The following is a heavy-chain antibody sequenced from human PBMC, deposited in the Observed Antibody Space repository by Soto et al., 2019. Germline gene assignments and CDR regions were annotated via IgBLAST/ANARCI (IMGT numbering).Heavy chain of an antibody. Sequence: EMQLVESGGGLVKPGGSLRLSCSASGFTFNTYSLNWVRQAPGKGLEWVSSISSGNSYIYYRDSVKGRFTISRDNGKTSLFLQMNSLRVEDTAIYYCSRTSRTVGFGMDVWGQGTIVTVSS. J-gene: IGHJ6*02. CDR3: SRTSRTVGFGMDV. CDR1: GFTFNTYS. CDR2: ISSGNSYI. D-gene: IGHD1-1*01. V-gene: IGHV3-21*01.